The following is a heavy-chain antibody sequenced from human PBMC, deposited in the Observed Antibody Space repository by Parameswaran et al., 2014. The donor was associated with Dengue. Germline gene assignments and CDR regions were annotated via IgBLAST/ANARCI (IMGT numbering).Heavy chain of an antibody. J-gene: IGHJ6*02. CDR2: ISSSSITI. V-gene: IGHV3-48*01. D-gene: IGHD3-22*01. CDR3: ALTGESGFDYYYGMDV. Sequence: VRQMPGKGAEWVSYISSSSITIYYADSVKGRFTISRDNAKNSLYLQMNSLRAEDTAVYYCALTGESGFDYYYGMDVWGQGTTVTVSS.